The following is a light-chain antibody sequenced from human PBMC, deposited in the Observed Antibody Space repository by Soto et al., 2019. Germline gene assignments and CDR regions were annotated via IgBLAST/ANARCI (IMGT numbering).Light chain of an antibody. CDR2: GAS. Sequence: EIVLTQSPPTLSLSPGESATLSCRTSQSVSGYLAWFQQKPGQAPRLLIYGASNRATGIPARFSGSGSGTDFTLTISRLEPEDFAFYYCQQRSGWRRTFGQGTKLEI. CDR3: QQRSGWRRT. CDR1: QSVSGY. J-gene: IGKJ2*01. V-gene: IGKV3-11*01.